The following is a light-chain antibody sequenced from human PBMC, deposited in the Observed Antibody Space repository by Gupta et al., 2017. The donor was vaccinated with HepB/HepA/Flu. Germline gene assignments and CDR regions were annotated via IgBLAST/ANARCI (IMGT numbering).Light chain of an antibody. CDR3: QQYGRSPWT. CDR2: GTS. Sequence: EIVFTQSPGTLSLSPGERATLSCRASQSVSIKYLAWYQQKPGQAPSLLIYGTSSSATGIPDRFSGSRSGTDFTLTIIRLEPEDFAVYYCQQYGRSPWTFGQGTKVEIK. V-gene: IGKV3-20*01. J-gene: IGKJ1*01. CDR1: QSVSIKY.